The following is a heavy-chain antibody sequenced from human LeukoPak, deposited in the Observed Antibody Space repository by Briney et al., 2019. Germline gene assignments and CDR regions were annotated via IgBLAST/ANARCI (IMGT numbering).Heavy chain of an antibody. V-gene: IGHV4-39*01. D-gene: IGHD2-21*01. CDR1: GGSISSSNYY. Sequence: SETLSLTCTVSGGSISSSNYYWGWIRQPPGKGLEWIGSIYYGGSTYYNPSLKSRVTTPVDTSKNQFSLKLSSVTAADTAVYYCAGRFCGGDCYLENGAFDIWGQGTMVTVSS. CDR3: AGRFCGGDCYLENGAFDI. CDR2: IYYGGST. J-gene: IGHJ3*02.